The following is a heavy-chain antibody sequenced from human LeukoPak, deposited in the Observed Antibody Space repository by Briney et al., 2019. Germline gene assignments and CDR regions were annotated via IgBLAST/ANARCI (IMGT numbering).Heavy chain of an antibody. CDR2: ISSSGSTI. CDR1: GFTFTTAW. CDR3: ARDRLVPGAFDI. D-gene: IGHD6-19*01. J-gene: IGHJ3*02. Sequence: GGSLRLSCAASGFTFTTAWMSWVRQAPGKGLEWVSYISSSGSTIYYADSVKGRFTISRDNAKNSLYLQMNSLRAEDTAVYYCARDRLVPGAFDIWGQGTMVTVSS. V-gene: IGHV3-48*04.